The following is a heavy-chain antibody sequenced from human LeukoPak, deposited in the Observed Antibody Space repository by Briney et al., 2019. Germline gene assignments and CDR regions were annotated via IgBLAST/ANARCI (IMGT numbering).Heavy chain of an antibody. D-gene: IGHD3-22*01. Sequence: GGSLRLSCATSGFTIGKSDMAWVRQAPGKGLEWVSSISSSSSYIYYADSVKGRFTISRDNAKNSLYLQMNSLRAEDTAVYYCARVGYYDSSGYRAFDYWGQGTLVTVSS. CDR1: GFTIGKSD. V-gene: IGHV3-21*01. CDR2: ISSSSSYI. J-gene: IGHJ4*02. CDR3: ARVGYYDSSGYRAFDY.